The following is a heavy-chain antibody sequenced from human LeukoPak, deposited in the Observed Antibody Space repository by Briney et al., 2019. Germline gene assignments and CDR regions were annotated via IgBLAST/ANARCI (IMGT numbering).Heavy chain of an antibody. J-gene: IGHJ5*02. CDR3: ARHRGSSSEFDP. CDR1: GVSIYSNNYY. Sequence: PSETLSLACSLYGVSIYSNNYYWGWIRQPPGKGLEWVGNIYYSGATYYNLSLKSRVTMSVDTSKNQFSLKLRSVTAADTAVYYCARHRGSSSEFDPWGQGTLVTISS. CDR2: IYYSGAT. V-gene: IGHV4-39*01. D-gene: IGHD6-6*01.